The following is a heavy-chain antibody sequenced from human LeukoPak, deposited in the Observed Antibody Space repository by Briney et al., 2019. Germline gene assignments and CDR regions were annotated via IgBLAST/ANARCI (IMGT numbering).Heavy chain of an antibody. D-gene: IGHD1-1*01. CDR2: IYNSGTT. J-gene: IGHJ2*01. CDR3: ARDRLGVTGHWRIDV. CDR1: GGSFSSYY. Sequence: SETLSLTCTVSGGSFSSYYWTWIRQPAGKGLERIGRIYNSGTTNYSPSLESRVTMSLDTSKNRFSLSLSSVTAADTAVYYCARDRLGVTGHWRIDVWGRGTLVTVSS. V-gene: IGHV4-4*07.